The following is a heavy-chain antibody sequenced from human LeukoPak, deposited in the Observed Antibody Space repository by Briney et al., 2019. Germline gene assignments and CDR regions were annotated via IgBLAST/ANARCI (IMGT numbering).Heavy chain of an antibody. Sequence: GGSLRLSCTASGFTFSNYAMSWVRQAPGKGLEWVSAISGSGGDTFYTDSVKGRFTTSRDNSKNTLYLQMKGLRAEDTAVYYCVKDSVVVAGLVNYFDYWGQGTLVTVSS. J-gene: IGHJ4*02. CDR1: GFTFSNYA. V-gene: IGHV3-23*01. CDR2: ISGSGGDT. CDR3: VKDSVVVAGLVNYFDY. D-gene: IGHD6-19*01.